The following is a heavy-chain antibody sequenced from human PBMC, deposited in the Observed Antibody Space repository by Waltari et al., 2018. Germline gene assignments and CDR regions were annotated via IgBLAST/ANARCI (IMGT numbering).Heavy chain of an antibody. CDR1: GGSLSRFY. CDR2: IYYTGST. J-gene: IGHJ5*02. V-gene: IGHV4-59*01. CDR3: ARGGGGDWEWFDP. D-gene: IGHD2-21*02. Sequence: QVQLQESGPRLLKPSETLSLICTVSGGSLSRFYWSWVRQPPGKGLDWIGYIYYTGSTNFNPSLKSRVTMSVDTSKNQFSLKLSSVTAADTAFYYCARGGGGDWEWFDPWGQGTLVTVSS.